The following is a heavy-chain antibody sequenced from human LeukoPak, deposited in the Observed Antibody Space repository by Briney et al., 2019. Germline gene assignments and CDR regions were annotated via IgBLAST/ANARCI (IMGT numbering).Heavy chain of an antibody. J-gene: IGHJ4*02. CDR1: GSTSSRNF. V-gene: IGHV3-7*01. D-gene: IGHD1-26*01. CDR3: ASGAGWESGY. Sequence: PGGSLRLSCAVSGSTSSRNFMSWVCQTPEKGLEWVANINQDGSEKNYVDSVKGRFTISRDNAKNSLFLQMNSLRAEDTAIYYCASGAGWESGYWGQGTLVTVSS. CDR2: INQDGSEK.